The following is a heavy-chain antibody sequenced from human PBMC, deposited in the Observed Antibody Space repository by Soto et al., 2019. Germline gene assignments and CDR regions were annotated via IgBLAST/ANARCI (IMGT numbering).Heavy chain of an antibody. D-gene: IGHD2-15*01. V-gene: IGHV3-33*01. J-gene: IGHJ4*02. CDR3: ARDSCSGGSCYHLVFDY. CDR1: GFTFSSYG. Sequence: QVQLVESGGGVVQPGRSLRLSCAASGFTFSSYGMHWVRQAPGKGLEWVAVIWYDGSNKYYADSVKGRFTISRDNSKNTLYLQMNSLRAEDTAVYYCARDSCSGGSCYHLVFDYWGQGTLVTVSS. CDR2: IWYDGSNK.